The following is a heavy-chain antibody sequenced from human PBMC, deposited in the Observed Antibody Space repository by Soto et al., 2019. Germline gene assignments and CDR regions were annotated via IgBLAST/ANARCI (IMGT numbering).Heavy chain of an antibody. Sequence: QVQLVQSGAEVKKPGSSVKVSCKASGGTFSSYAISWVRQAPGQGLEWMGGIIPIFGTANYAQKYQGRVTITADKSTSAAYMELSILRSEDTAVYYCARGPPYYYDSSGYYYVLAFDIWGQGTMVTVSS. J-gene: IGHJ3*02. CDR2: IIPIFGTA. D-gene: IGHD3-22*01. CDR1: GGTFSSYA. CDR3: ARGPPYYYDSSGYYYVLAFDI. V-gene: IGHV1-69*06.